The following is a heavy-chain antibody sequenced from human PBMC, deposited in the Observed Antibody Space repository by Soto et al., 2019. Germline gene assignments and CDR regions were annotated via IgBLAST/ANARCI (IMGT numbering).Heavy chain of an antibody. CDR2: INHLETT. CDR1: GAAITYGAYS. V-gene: IGHV4-30-2*01. D-gene: IGHD3-10*01. CDR3: ARGGGFDSFDY. Sequence: SETLSLTCTVSGAAITYGAYSWSWIRQTPGKGLEWIGYINHLETTFYNPSFESRLTLSIDRTKNQFSLNLKSMSAADRAVYFCARGGGFDSFDYWGQGILVTVSS. J-gene: IGHJ4*02.